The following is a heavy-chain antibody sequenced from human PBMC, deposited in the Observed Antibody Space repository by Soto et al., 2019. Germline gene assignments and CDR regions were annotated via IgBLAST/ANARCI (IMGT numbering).Heavy chain of an antibody. Sequence: PGESLKISCKGSGYSFTSYWIGWVRQIPWKGLEWMGIIYPGDSDTRYSPSFQGQVTISADKSISTAYLQWSSLKASDTAMYYCAIHVGVLTATRSPCFDYWGQGTLVTVSS. CDR2: IYPGDSDT. D-gene: IGHD3-9*01. CDR1: GYSFTSYW. J-gene: IGHJ4*02. CDR3: AIHVGVLTATRSPCFDY. V-gene: IGHV5-51*01.